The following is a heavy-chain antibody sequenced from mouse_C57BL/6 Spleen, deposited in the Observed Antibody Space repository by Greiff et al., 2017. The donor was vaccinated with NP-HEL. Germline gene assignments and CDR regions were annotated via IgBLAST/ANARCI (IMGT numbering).Heavy chain of an antibody. CDR2: ISSGSSTI. D-gene: IGHD1-1*01. CDR1: GFTFSDYG. Sequence: EVMLVESGGGLVKPGGSLKLSCAASGFTFSDYGMHWVRQAPEKGLEWVAYISSGSSTIYYADTVKGRFTISRDNAKNTLFLQMTSLRSEDTAMYYCARGHYGSSYVYWYFDVWGTGTTVTVSS. V-gene: IGHV5-17*01. CDR3: ARGHYGSSYVYWYFDV. J-gene: IGHJ1*03.